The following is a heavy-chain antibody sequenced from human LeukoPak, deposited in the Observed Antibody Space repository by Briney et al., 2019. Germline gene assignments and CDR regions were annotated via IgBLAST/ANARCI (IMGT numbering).Heavy chain of an antibody. Sequence: ASETLSLTCTVSGGSISSYYWSWIRQPPGKGLEWIGYIYYSGSTNYNPSPKSRVTISVDTSKNQFSLKLSSVTAADTAVYYCARRSYYSGSGSPPRYWGQGTLVTVSS. CDR2: IYYSGST. CDR3: ARRSYYSGSGSPPRY. CDR1: GGSISSYY. V-gene: IGHV4-59*12. D-gene: IGHD3-10*01. J-gene: IGHJ4*02.